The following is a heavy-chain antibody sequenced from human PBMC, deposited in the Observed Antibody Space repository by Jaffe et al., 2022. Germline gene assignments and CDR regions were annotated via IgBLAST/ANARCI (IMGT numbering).Heavy chain of an antibody. CDR3: ARDRYYYGSGRQHIRGGY. D-gene: IGHD3-10*01. CDR1: GGTFSSYT. Sequence: QVQLVQSGAEVKKPGSSVKVSCKASGGTFSSYTISWVRQAPGQGLEWMGRIIPILGIANYAQKFQGRVTITADKSTSTAYMELSSLRSEDTAVYYCARDRYYYGSGRQHIRGGYWGQGTLVTVSS. J-gene: IGHJ4*02. V-gene: IGHV1-69*08. CDR2: IIPILGIA.